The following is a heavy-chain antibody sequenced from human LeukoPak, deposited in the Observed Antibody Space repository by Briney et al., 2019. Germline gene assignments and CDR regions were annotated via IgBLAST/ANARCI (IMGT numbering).Heavy chain of an antibody. V-gene: IGHV4-39*01. CDR2: FYDTGRT. CDR3: ARRNYGGNYLDC. D-gene: IGHD4-23*01. Sequence: SETLSLTCTVSGGSINNTNYYGGWIRQPPGKGLQWLGSFYDTGRTYYNPSLTSRVTISVDTSKNQFYLKLSSVTAADTAVYYCARRNYGGNYLDCWGHGTLVTVSS. CDR1: GGSINNTNYY. J-gene: IGHJ4*01.